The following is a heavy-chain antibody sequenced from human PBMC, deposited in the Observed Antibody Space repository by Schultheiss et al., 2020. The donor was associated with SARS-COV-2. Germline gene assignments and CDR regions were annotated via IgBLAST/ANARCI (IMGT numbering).Heavy chain of an antibody. J-gene: IGHJ4*02. CDR1: GFTFSSYA. V-gene: IGHV3-23*01. CDR3: AKGPDWTYTDH. CDR2: ISGNAAKT. D-gene: IGHD1-7*01. Sequence: GGSLRLSCAASGFTFSSYAMSWVRQAPGKGLDWVSTISGNAAKTYHADSVKGRFTISRDNAKNTLYLQMNSLRAEDTAVYYCAKGPDWTYTDHWGQGTLVTVSS.